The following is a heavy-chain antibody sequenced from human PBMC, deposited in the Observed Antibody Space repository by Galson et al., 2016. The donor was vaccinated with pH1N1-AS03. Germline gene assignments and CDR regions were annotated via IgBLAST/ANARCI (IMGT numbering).Heavy chain of an antibody. J-gene: IGHJ4*02. V-gene: IGHV3-15*01. Sequence: SLRLSCAASGFTFSNAGMSWVRQAPGKGLEWVGRIKSETDGGTADYAAPVKGRFIISRDDSKNTPFLQMNSLRTGDTAVYYCTTHPDYWGQGTQVTVSS. CDR2: IKSETDGGTA. CDR1: GFTFSNAG. CDR3: TTHPDY.